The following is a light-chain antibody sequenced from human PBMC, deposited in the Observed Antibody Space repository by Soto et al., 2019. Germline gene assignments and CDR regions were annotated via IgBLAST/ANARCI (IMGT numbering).Light chain of an antibody. CDR1: SDDVGTYNL. CDR2: EGF. J-gene: IGLJ1*01. V-gene: IGLV2-23*01. Sequence: QSVLTQPASVSGSPGQSITLSCTGTSDDVGTYNLVSWYQQHPGKAPKLIIFEGFKRPSGVSNRFSGSKSGNTASLTISGLQAEDEADYYCSSYAGSTTYVFXTGTKVTVL. CDR3: SSYAGSTTYV.